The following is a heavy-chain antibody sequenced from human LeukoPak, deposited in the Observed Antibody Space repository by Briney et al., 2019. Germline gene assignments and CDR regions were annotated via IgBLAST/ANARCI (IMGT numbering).Heavy chain of an antibody. D-gene: IGHD1-14*01. CDR1: GYSFTNYW. J-gene: IGHJ4*02. CDR3: VRPNRGALFDY. CDR2: IYPGDSDT. Sequence: PGESLKISCKGSGYSFTNYWIGWVRQMPGKGVEWMGIIYPGDSDTKYSPSFQGEVIISGDKSISTAYLQWRSLKASDTAIYYCVRPNRGALFDYWGQGTLVTVSS. V-gene: IGHV5-51*01.